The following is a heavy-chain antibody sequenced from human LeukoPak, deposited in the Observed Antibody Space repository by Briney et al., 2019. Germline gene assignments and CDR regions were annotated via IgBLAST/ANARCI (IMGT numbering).Heavy chain of an antibody. CDR2: ISGSSSYI. V-gene: IGHV3-21*04. Sequence: GGSLRLSCAASGFTFSSYIMNWVRQAPGKGLEWVSSISGSSSYIYYADSVKGRFTISRDNAKNSLYLQMNSLRAEDTALYYCAKDLYYYDSSGYSFDYWGQGTLVTVSS. J-gene: IGHJ4*02. CDR1: GFTFSSYI. CDR3: AKDLYYYDSSGYSFDY. D-gene: IGHD3-22*01.